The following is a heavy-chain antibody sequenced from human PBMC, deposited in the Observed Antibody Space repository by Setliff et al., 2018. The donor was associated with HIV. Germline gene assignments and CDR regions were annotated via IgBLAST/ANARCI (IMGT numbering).Heavy chain of an antibody. CDR3: ARDDQYYDMGSSINDYYFDL. Sequence: SVKVSCKASGGTFSNYAISWVRQAPGQGLEWMGGIIPIFGSTKYAQKFQGRVTITADESTSTADMELSSLRSEDSAVYFCARDDQYYDMGSSINDYYFDLWGQGTLVTVSS. CDR2: IIPIFGST. CDR1: GGTFSNYA. D-gene: IGHD3-22*01. J-gene: IGHJ2*01. V-gene: IGHV1-69*13.